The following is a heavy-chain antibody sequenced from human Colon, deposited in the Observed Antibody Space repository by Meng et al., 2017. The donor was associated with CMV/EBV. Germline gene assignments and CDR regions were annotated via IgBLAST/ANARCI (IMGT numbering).Heavy chain of an antibody. V-gene: IGHV3-23*04. D-gene: IGHD3-10*01. CDR1: ECTFSTFS. CDR2: MSGSGMST. Sequence: VERVESGRGLVKPVGSLRLSCEASECTFSTFSRNWVRQAPGKGLEWVSTMSGSGMSTYYADSVKGRFTISRDNSKNRLYLQMNSLRAEDTALYYCAKDYHSSGRDYFDYWGQGALVTVSS. J-gene: IGHJ4*02. CDR3: AKDYHSSGRDYFDY.